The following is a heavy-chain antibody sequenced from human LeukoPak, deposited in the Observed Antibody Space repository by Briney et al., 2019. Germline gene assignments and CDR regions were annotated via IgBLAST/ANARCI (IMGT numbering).Heavy chain of an antibody. CDR3: ARDLNYDFWSGSPFDY. CDR1: GGTFRSYA. J-gene: IGHJ4*02. D-gene: IGHD3-3*01. CDR2: IIPIFGTA. Sequence: SVKVSCKASGGTFRSYAISWVRQAPGQGLEWMGRIIPIFGTANYAQKFQGRVTITTDESTSTAYMELSSLRSEDTAVYYCARDLNYDFWSGSPFDYWGQGTLVTVSS. V-gene: IGHV1-69*05.